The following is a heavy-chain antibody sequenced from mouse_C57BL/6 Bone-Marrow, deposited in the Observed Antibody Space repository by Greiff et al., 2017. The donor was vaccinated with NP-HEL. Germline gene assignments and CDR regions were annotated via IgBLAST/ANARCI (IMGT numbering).Heavy chain of an antibody. J-gene: IGHJ1*03. D-gene: IGHD2-1*01. CDR3: ARRRRSYGNYDV. CDR2: IYPSDSET. V-gene: IGHV1-61*01. Sequence: QQSCKASGYTFTSYWMDWVKQRPGQGLEWIGNIYPSDSETHYNQKFKDKATLTVDKSSSTAYMQLSSLTSEDSAVYYCARRRRSYGNYDVWGTGTTVTVSS. CDR1: GYTFTSYW.